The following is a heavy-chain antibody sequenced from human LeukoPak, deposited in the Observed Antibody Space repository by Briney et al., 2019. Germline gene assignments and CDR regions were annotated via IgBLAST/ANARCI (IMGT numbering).Heavy chain of an antibody. CDR1: GFTFSSYA. D-gene: IGHD3-9*01. J-gene: IGHJ4*02. CDR3: ARTGTDWLSSYYFDY. CDR2: ISYDGSNK. V-gene: IGHV3-30*04. Sequence: GGSLRLSCAASGFTFSSYAMHWVRQAPGKGLEWVAVISYDGSNKYYADSVKGRFTISRDNSKNTLYLQMNSLRAADTAVYYCARTGTDWLSSYYFDYWGQGTLVTVSS.